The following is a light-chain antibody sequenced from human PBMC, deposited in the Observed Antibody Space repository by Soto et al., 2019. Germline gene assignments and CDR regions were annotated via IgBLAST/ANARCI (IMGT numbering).Light chain of an antibody. CDR3: QQYNDFQYS. CDR2: GAS. V-gene: IGKV3-20*01. CDR1: QSVSSSY. J-gene: IGKJ2*01. Sequence: EIVLTQSPGTLSLSPGERATLSCRASQSVSSSYLAWYQQKPGQAPRLLIYGASSRATGIPDRFSGSGSGTDFTLTISRLEPEDFATYFCQQYNDFQYSFGPGTKLDI.